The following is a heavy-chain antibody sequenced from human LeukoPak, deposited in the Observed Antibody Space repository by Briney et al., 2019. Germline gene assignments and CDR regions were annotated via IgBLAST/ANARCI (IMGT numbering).Heavy chain of an antibody. D-gene: IGHD4-23*01. CDR3: ARDGADYGGNGGFDY. CDR2: MNPNSGNT. CDR1: GYTFTSYD. V-gene: IGHV1-8*03. J-gene: IGHJ4*02. Sequence: GASVKVSCTASGYTFTSYDINWVRQATGQGVEWMGWMNPNSGNTGYAQKFSGRVTITRNTSISTAYRELSSLRSEDTAVYYCARDGADYGGNGGFDYWGQGTPVTVSS.